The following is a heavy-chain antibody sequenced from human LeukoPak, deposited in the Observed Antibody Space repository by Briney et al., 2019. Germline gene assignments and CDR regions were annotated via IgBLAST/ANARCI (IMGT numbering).Heavy chain of an antibody. CDR2: IYHSGRT. J-gene: IGHJ3*01. CDR1: GYSISSGYY. V-gene: IGHV4-38-2*02. Sequence: PSETLSLTCTVSGYSISSGYYWGWIRQPPGKGLEWIGSIYHSGRTFYNPSLKSRVTISVDTSKNQFSLTLTSVTAADTAVYYCAREVAVSSDDALDLWGQGTMVTVS. CDR3: AREVAVSSDDALDL.